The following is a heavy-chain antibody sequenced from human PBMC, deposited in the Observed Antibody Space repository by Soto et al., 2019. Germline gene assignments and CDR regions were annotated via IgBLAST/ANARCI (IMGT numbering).Heavy chain of an antibody. V-gene: IGHV1-69*01. CDR2: IIPIFRTT. CDR1: GGTFSTYA. CDR3: ARGSGTTSCMDV. Sequence: QVQLVQSGAEVKKPGSSVNVSCKASGGTFSTYAVTWVRQAPGQGLEWMGGIIPIFRTTNYAQKFQGRVTITADESTNTAYMELRSLRSEDTAVYYCARGSGTTSCMDVWGEGTTVAVCS. D-gene: IGHD1-1*01. J-gene: IGHJ6*04.